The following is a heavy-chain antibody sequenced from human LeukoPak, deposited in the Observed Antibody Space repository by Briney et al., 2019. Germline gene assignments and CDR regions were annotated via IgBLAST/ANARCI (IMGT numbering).Heavy chain of an antibody. D-gene: IGHD4-11*01. V-gene: IGHV5-51*01. J-gene: IGHJ3*02. CDR2: IYPGVSDT. Sequence: TGESLKISCKGSGYSFTSYWIGWVRQMPGKGLEWMGIIYPGVSDTRYSPSFQGQVTISADKSISTAYLQWSSLKASDTAMYYCAGLRRMTTVTHDAFDIWGQGTMVTVSS. CDR1: GYSFTSYW. CDR3: AGLRRMTTVTHDAFDI.